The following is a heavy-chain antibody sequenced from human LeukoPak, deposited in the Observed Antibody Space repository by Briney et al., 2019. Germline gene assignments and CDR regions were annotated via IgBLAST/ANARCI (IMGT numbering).Heavy chain of an antibody. Sequence: GGSLRLSCAASGFTFSSYGMSWVRQAPGKGLEWVSAISGSGGSTYYADSVKGRFTISRDNSKNTLYLQMNSLRAEDTAVYYCAKDHQSVVVVAATLSYFDYWGQGTLATVSS. J-gene: IGHJ4*02. D-gene: IGHD2-15*01. V-gene: IGHV3-23*01. CDR1: GFTFSSYG. CDR3: AKDHQSVVVVAATLSYFDY. CDR2: ISGSGGST.